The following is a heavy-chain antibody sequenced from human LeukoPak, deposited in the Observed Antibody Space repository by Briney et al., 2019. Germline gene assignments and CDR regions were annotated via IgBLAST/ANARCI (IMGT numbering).Heavy chain of an antibody. CDR2: ISRSGSST. V-gene: IGHV3-48*03. CDR1: GFTFSSSE. CDR3: ARGSLPGPTYFDL. J-gene: IGHJ2*01. Sequence: GGSLRLSCAASGFTFSSSEMNWVRQAPGKGLEWVSYISRSGSSTYYPDSVKGRFTISRDNDKNSLSLQMNSLRAEDTAVYYCARGSLPGPTYFDLWGRGTLVTVSS. D-gene: IGHD2-2*01.